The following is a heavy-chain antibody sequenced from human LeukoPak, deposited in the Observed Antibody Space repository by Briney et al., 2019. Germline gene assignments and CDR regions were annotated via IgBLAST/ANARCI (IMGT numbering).Heavy chain of an antibody. J-gene: IGHJ5*02. Sequence: RASVKVSCKASGYTFTSYGISWVRQAPGQGLEWMGWISAFNGNTNYAQKLQGRVTMTTDTSTSTAYMELRSLRSDDTAVYYCARHSITMVRGVIIRGPEYNWFDPWGQGTLVTVSS. CDR1: GYTFTSYG. CDR2: ISAFNGNT. CDR3: ARHSITMVRGVIIRGPEYNWFDP. V-gene: IGHV1-18*01. D-gene: IGHD3-10*01.